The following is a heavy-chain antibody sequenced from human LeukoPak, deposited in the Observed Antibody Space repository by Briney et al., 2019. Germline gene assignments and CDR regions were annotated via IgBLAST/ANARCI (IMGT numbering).Heavy chain of an antibody. CDR1: GFTFSSYA. CDR3: ARDSSGWSSYYYYSMDV. Sequence: PGRSLRLSCAASGFTFSSYAMHWVRQAPGKGLEWVAVISYDGSNKYYADSVKGRFTISRDNSKNTLYLQMNSLRAEDTAVYYCARDSSGWSSYYYYSMDVWGQGTTVTVSS. CDR2: ISYDGSNK. V-gene: IGHV3-30-3*01. D-gene: IGHD6-19*01. J-gene: IGHJ6*02.